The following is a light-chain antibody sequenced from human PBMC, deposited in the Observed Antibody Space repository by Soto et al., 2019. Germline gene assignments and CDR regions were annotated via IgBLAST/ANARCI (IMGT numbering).Light chain of an antibody. V-gene: IGKV1-5*03. CDR2: TAS. Sequence: DIQMTQSPSTLSASVGDRVTITCRASQSISSWLAWYQQKPGKATKLLIYTASSLESGVPSRFSGSGSGTEVTLTISSLQPDDFATYYCQQYNSYLYTFGQGTKLEIK. CDR1: QSISSW. CDR3: QQYNSYLYT. J-gene: IGKJ2*01.